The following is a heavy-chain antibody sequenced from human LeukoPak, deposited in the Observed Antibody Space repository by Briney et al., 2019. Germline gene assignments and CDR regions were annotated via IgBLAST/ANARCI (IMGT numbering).Heavy chain of an antibody. CDR1: GFTFRSYA. CDR2: ISSYGGST. J-gene: IGHJ4*02. V-gene: IGHV3-64D*06. D-gene: IGHD6-13*01. CDR3: VKDSASCSSWVSGDS. Sequence: GGSLRLSCSASGFTFRSYAMHWVRQAPGKGLQHVSTISSYGGSTYYADSVKGRFTVSRDNSKNTVFLQMSSLRAEDTAVYYCVKDSASCSSWVSGDSWGRGTLVTVSS.